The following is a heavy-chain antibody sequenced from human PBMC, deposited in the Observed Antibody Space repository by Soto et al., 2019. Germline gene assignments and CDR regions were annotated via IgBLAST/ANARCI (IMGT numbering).Heavy chain of an antibody. J-gene: IGHJ6*02. V-gene: IGHV4-61*01. CDR2: FYFTGST. Sequence: LQESGPGLVKPSETLSLTCTVSGASVSSDSYSWSWIRQPPGKGLEWIGCFYFTGSTNINPSLQNRVTISVDESKNQMSLRLNSVTAADTAVYYCVKDPRFYGMDVWGQGTTVTVSS. CDR1: GASVSSDSYS. CDR3: VKDPRFYGMDV.